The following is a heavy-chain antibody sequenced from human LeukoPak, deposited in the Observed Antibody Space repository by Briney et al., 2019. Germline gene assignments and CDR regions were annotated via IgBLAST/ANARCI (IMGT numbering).Heavy chain of an antibody. CDR3: ARNNAHWYFDL. D-gene: IGHD1-14*01. CDR1: GGSISSGGYS. Sequence: SQTLSLTCAVSGGSISSGGYSWSWIRQPPGKGLEWIGYIYHSGSTYYNPSLKSRVTISADRSKNQFSLKLSSVTAADTAVYYCARNNAHWYFDLWGRGTLVTVSS. V-gene: IGHV4-30-2*01. CDR2: IYHSGST. J-gene: IGHJ2*01.